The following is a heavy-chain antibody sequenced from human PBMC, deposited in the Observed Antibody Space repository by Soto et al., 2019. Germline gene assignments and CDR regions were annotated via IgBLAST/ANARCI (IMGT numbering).Heavy chain of an antibody. CDR2: IYYRDIT. D-gene: IGHD2-15*01. V-gene: IGHV4-31*03. CDR3: AKYCSGNSCTSLDAFDM. CDR1: GGSISSDDYY. Sequence: QVQLQESGPGLVKPSQTLSLTCTVSGGSISSDDYYWTWIRQYAGKGLGWIGHIYYRDITNYNSSLRSRVTISVDTSKNQFSLRLSSVTAADTALSYCAKYCSGNSCTSLDAFDMWGQGTMVTVSS. J-gene: IGHJ3*02.